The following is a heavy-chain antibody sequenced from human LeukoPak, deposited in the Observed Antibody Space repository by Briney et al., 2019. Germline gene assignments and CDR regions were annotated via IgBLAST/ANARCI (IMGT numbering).Heavy chain of an antibody. CDR3: ARHGYYDVWSGQNWFDP. D-gene: IGHD3-3*01. CDR1: GYSFSSFW. J-gene: IGHJ5*02. CDR2: IYPGDSVT. V-gene: IGHV5-51*01. Sequence: GESLKISCKASGYSFSSFWIAWVRQMPGKGLEWMGIIYPGDSVTRYSPSFQGQVTISADKSITTAYLQWSSLKASDTAIYYCARHGYYDVWSGQNWFDPWGQGTLVTVSS.